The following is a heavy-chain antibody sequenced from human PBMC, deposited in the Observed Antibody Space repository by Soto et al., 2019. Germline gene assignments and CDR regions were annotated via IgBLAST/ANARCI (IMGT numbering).Heavy chain of an antibody. CDR1: GFSFSTTGEA. Sequence: QITLKESGPTLVKPTQTLTLTCTFSGFSFSTTGEAVGWIRQPPGKALEWLALIYWDDDKRYSPSLNTRLTITNDTSKNQVVLTMTNTDPVDTATYYCAHRRKEATNAFDIWGQGTMVTVSS. V-gene: IGHV2-5*02. J-gene: IGHJ3*02. CDR3: AHRRKEATNAFDI. CDR2: IYWDDDK.